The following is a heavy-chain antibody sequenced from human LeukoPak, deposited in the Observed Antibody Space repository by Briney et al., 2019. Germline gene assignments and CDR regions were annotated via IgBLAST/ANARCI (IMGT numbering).Heavy chain of an antibody. V-gene: IGHV1-2*02. J-gene: IGHJ5*02. CDR1: GCTFTGYY. Sequence: ASVKVSCKASGCTFTGYYMHWVRQAPGQGLEWMGWINPNSGGTNYAQKFQGRVTMTRDTSISTAYMELSRLRSDDTAVYYCARVRYYYDSSGPTPPHRYNWFDPWGQGTLVTVSS. CDR2: INPNSGGT. D-gene: IGHD3-22*01. CDR3: ARVRYYYDSSGPTPPHRYNWFDP.